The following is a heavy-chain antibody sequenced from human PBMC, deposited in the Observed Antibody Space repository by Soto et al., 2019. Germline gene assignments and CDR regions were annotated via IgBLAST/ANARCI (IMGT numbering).Heavy chain of an antibody. CDR2: ISYDGSNK. CDR3: ARNGAQWPYSYGMDV. J-gene: IGHJ6*02. D-gene: IGHD6-19*01. V-gene: IGHV3-30-3*01. Sequence: QVQLVESGGGVVQPGRSLRLSCAASGFTFSSYAMHWVRQAPGKGLEWVAVISYDGSNKYYADSVKGRFTISRDNSKNTLHRQMNSLRAEDTAVYYCARNGAQWPYSYGMDVWGQGTTVTVSS. CDR1: GFTFSSYA.